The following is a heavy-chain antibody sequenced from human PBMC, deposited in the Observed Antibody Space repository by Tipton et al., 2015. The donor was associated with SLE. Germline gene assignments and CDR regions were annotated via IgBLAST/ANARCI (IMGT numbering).Heavy chain of an antibody. CDR2: IWNDGSKT. Sequence: SLRLSCAASGFTFSSYAMQWVRQAPGKGLEWVAVIWNDGSKTYYADSVKGRFTISRDNSKNTLDLQMDSLRTEDTAVYFCAKDSAFSNSWPVDYWGQGTLVTVSS. V-gene: IGHV3-30*04. D-gene: IGHD6-13*01. CDR3: AKDSAFSNSWPVDY. CDR1: GFTFSSYA. J-gene: IGHJ4*02.